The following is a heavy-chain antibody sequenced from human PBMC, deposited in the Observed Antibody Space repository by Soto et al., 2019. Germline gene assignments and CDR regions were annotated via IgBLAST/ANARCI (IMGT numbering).Heavy chain of an antibody. V-gene: IGHV3-7*01. CDR2: IKQDGSEK. CDR1: GFTFSSYW. Sequence: EVQLVESGGGLVQPGGSLRLSCAASGFTFSSYWMSWVRQAPGKGLEWVANIKQDGSEKYYVDSVKGRFTISRDNAKNSLYLQMNSLRAEDTAVYYCARENTVTTYDAFNIWGQGTMVTVSS. CDR3: ARENTVTTYDAFNI. D-gene: IGHD4-17*01. J-gene: IGHJ3*02.